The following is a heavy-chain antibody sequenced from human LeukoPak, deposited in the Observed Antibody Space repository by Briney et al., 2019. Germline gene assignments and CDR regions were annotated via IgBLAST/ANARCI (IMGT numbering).Heavy chain of an antibody. Sequence: GGSLRLSCAASGFTFSNYAMSWVRQAPGKGLEWVSSISGGGGTTYYADSLKGRFTISRDNSKDTLYLQMNSLRVEDTAVYYCAQDRSHLHSRWFDPWGHGTLVTVSS. CDR3: AQDRSHLHSRWFDP. V-gene: IGHV3-23*01. D-gene: IGHD1-26*01. J-gene: IGHJ5*02. CDR1: GFTFSNYA. CDR2: ISGGGGTT.